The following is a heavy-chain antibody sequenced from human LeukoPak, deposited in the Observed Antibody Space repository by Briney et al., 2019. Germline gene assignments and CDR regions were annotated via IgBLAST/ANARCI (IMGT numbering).Heavy chain of an antibody. CDR2: IIPIFGTA. V-gene: IGHV1-69*05. D-gene: IGHD3-22*01. Sequence: SVKVSCKASGGTFSSYAISRVRQAPGQGLEWMGRIIPIFGTANYAQKFQGRVTITTDESTSTAYMELSSLRSEDTAVYYCARVGYYYDSSGYPDIWGQGTMVTVSS. CDR3: ARVGYYYDSSGYPDI. J-gene: IGHJ3*02. CDR1: GGTFSSYA.